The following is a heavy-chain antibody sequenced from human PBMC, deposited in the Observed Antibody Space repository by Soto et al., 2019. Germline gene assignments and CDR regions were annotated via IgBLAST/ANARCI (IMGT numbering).Heavy chain of an antibody. Sequence: GASVKVSCKASGYTFTSYGISWVRQAPGQGLEWMGWISAYNGNTNYAQKLQGRVTMTTDTSTSTAYMELRSLRSDDTAVYYCARDGYSSSWYGLGLPFDYWGQGTLVTVSS. V-gene: IGHV1-18*01. J-gene: IGHJ4*02. CDR3: ARDGYSSSWYGLGLPFDY. CDR2: ISAYNGNT. CDR1: GYTFTSYG. D-gene: IGHD6-13*01.